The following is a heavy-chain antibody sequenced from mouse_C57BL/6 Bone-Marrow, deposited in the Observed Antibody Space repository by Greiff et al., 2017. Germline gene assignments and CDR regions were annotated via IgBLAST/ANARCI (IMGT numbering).Heavy chain of an antibody. J-gene: IGHJ4*01. D-gene: IGHD1-1*01. Sequence: QVQLQQPGTELVKPGASVKLSCKASGYTFTSYWMHWVKQRPGQGLEWIGNINPSNGGTNYNEKFKSKATLTVDKSSSTAYMQLSSLTSEDSAVYYCARGRFITTVVAEYAMDYWGQGTSVTVSS. CDR3: ARGRFITTVVAEYAMDY. V-gene: IGHV1-53*01. CDR1: GYTFTSYW. CDR2: INPSNGGT.